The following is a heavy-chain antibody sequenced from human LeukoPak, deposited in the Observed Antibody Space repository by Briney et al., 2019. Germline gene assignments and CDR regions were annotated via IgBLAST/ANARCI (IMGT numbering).Heavy chain of an antibody. J-gene: IGHJ2*01. Sequence: GGSLRLSCAASGFTFSSYSMNWVRQAPGKGLEWVSSISTRSSYIYYADSVKGRFTISRDNSKNTLYLQMNSLRAEDTAVYYCAREWILTGYPLDWYFDLWGRGTLVTVSS. V-gene: IGHV3-21*04. CDR3: AREWILTGYPLDWYFDL. CDR1: GFTFSSYS. CDR2: ISTRSSYI. D-gene: IGHD3-9*01.